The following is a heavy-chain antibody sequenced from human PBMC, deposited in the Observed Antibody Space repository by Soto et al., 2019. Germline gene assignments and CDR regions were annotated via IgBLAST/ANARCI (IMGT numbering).Heavy chain of an antibody. CDR1: GFTFSNYW. D-gene: IGHD2-21*01. J-gene: IGHJ5*02. V-gene: IGHV3-7*01. CDR3: ASARHIGP. CDR2: IKQDGSAT. Sequence: PGGSLRLSCAASGFTFSNYWMSWVRQAPGKGLEWVANIKQDGSATNYVDSAKGRFTISRDNAENSLYLQMNSLRAEDTAVYYCASARHIGPWGQGTLVTVSS.